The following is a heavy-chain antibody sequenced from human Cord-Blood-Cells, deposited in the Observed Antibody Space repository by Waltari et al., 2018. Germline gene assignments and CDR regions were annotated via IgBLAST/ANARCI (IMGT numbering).Heavy chain of an antibody. D-gene: IGHD3-16*02. CDR2: INAGNGNT. CDR3: ARVFGYIDY. J-gene: IGHJ4*02. CDR1: GYTFTSYA. Sequence: QVQLVQSGAEVKKPGASVKVSCKDSGYTFTSYAMLWVRQAPGQRLEWMGGINAGNGNTKYSQKFQGRVTITSDTSASTAYMELSSLRSEDTAVYYCARVFGYIDYWGQGTLVTVSS. V-gene: IGHV1-3*01.